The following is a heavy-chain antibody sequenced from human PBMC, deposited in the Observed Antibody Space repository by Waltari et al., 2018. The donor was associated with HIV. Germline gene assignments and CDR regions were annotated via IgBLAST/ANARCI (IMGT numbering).Heavy chain of an antibody. CDR1: GFTFDDYA. J-gene: IGHJ6*02. V-gene: IGHV3-9*01. Sequence: EVQLVESGGGLVQPGRSLRLSCAASGFTFDDYAMHWVRQVPGEGLEWVSGITWNSGRTGYADSVKGRFIISRDNAKNSLYLQMNSLRVEDTALYYCAKSDIDYGMDVWGQGTTVTVSS. CDR2: ITWNSGRT. D-gene: IGHD2-15*01. CDR3: AKSDIDYGMDV.